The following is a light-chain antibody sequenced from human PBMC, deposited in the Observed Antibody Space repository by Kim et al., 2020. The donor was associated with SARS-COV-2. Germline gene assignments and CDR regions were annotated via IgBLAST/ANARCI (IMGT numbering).Light chain of an antibody. CDR3: QQYYSYPIT. V-gene: IGKV1-8*01. CDR2: AAS. Sequence: ESTGDIVTITCRASQGISSYLAWYQQTPGKAPKLLIYAASTLQSGVPSRFSGSGSETDFTLTISCLQSEDFATYHCQQYYSYPITFGQGTRLEIK. J-gene: IGKJ5*01. CDR1: QGISSY.